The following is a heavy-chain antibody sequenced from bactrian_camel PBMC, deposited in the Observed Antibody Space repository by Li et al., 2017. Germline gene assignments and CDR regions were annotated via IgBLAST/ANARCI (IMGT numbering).Heavy chain of an antibody. CDR2: LNPDGST. J-gene: IGHJ4*01. Sequence: QLVESGGGSVQAGGSLRLSCLATGFTFHGFNAAWFRQGPDNECDVVARLNPDGSTYYADSAKGRFTISHDNAKNTLYLQMNSLKPEDTAIYYCAATKGLPDLLRGGYLSARSYNYWGRGTQVTVS. V-gene: IGHV3S63*01. CDR3: AATKGLPDLLRGGYLSARSYNY. CDR1: GFTFHGFN. D-gene: IGHD5*01.